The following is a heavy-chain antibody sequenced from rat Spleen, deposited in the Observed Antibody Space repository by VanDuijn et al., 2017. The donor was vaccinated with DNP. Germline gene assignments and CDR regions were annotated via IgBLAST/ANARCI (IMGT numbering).Heavy chain of an antibody. Sequence: EVQLVESGGDLVQPGRSLKLSCVASGFTFNNYWMAWIRQVPGKGLEWVASITSSGGNTYYPASVKGRFIVSRDNAKSTLYLQMDSLRSEDTATYYCARMFYGYSDYWGQGVMVTVSS. CDR3: ARMFYGYSDY. CDR2: ITSSGGNT. V-gene: IGHV5-31*01. J-gene: IGHJ2*01. D-gene: IGHD1-9*01. CDR1: GFTFNNYW.